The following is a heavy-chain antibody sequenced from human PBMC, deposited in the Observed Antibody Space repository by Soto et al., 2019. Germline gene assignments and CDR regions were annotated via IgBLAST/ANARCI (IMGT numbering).Heavy chain of an antibody. CDR1: GFTFRTYA. CDR3: AKIPTGSGSSKFDY. V-gene: IGHV3-23*01. D-gene: IGHD3-10*01. J-gene: IGHJ4*02. CDR2: ISGSGSFT. Sequence: GGSLRLSCAASGFTFRTYAMNWVRQAPGKGLEWISAISGSGSFTHYADSVRGRFTISRDNSQNQLYLQMNNLRGGDTAMYYCAKIPTGSGSSKFDYWGQGXQVTVSS.